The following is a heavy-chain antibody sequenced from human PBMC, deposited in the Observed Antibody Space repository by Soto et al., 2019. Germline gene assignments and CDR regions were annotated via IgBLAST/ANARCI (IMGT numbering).Heavy chain of an antibody. D-gene: IGHD4-17*01. J-gene: IGHJ5*02. CDR1: GFSLSTGGVG. CDR3: AHRGYGDYPRDNCFDP. V-gene: IGHV2-5*01. CDR2: TYWNDDN. Sequence: GPKPMYPKQPLAMNCTFSGFSLSTGGVGVGCIRQPPGKALEWLALTYWNDDNRYSPSLKSRLTITRDTSKNQVVLTMTNMDPVDTATYYCAHRGYGDYPRDNCFDPWGQGILGTGSS.